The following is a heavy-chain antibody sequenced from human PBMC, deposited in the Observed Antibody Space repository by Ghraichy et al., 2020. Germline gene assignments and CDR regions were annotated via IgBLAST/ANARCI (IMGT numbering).Heavy chain of an antibody. J-gene: IGHJ4*02. V-gene: IGHV3-15*01. D-gene: IGHD2-2*01. CDR2: IKSKTDGGTT. Sequence: GGSLRLSCAASGFTFSNAWMSWVRQAPGKGLEWVGRIKSKTDGGTTDYAAPVKGRFTISRDDSKNTLYLQMNSLKTEDTAVYYCTTALPLIVVVPAADYWGQGTLVTVSS. CDR1: GFTFSNAW. CDR3: TTALPLIVVVPAADY.